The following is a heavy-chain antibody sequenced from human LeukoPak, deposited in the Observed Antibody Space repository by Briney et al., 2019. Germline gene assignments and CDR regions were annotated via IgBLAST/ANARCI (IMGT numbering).Heavy chain of an antibody. CDR3: ARGRGRYFDWLLYLDY. CDR2: IYSGGST. V-gene: IGHV3-53*01. J-gene: IGHJ4*02. CDR1: GFTVSNDS. Sequence: PGGSLRLSCTVSGFTVSNDSMSWVRQAPGKGLEWVSFIYSGGSTHYSDSVKGRFTISRDNSKNTLYLQMNSLRAEDTALYYCARGRGRYFDWLLYLDYWGQGTLVTVSS. D-gene: IGHD3-9*01.